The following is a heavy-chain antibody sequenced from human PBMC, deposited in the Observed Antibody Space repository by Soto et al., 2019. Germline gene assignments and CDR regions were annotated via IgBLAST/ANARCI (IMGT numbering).Heavy chain of an antibody. CDR2: IYYSGST. CDR1: GGSISSYY. Sequence: SETLSLTCTVSGGSISSYYWSWIRQPPGKGLEWIGYIYYSGSTNYNPSLKSRVTISVDTSKNQFSLKLSSVTAADTAVYYCARVRSSYYYSSGPWYYYYGMDVWGQGTTVTVSS. D-gene: IGHD3-22*01. V-gene: IGHV4-59*01. CDR3: ARVRSSYYYSSGPWYYYYGMDV. J-gene: IGHJ6*02.